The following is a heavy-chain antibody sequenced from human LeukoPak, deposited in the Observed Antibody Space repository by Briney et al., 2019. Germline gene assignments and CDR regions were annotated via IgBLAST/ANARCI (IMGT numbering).Heavy chain of an antibody. J-gene: IGHJ4*02. V-gene: IGHV4-39*01. D-gene: IGHD3-9*01. Sequence: SETLSLTCTVSGGSISSSSYSWGWIRQPPGKGLEWIGSIYYSGSTYYNPSLKSRVTISVDTSKNQFSLKLSSVTAADTAVYYCARGRPSYDILTGYYLYYFDYWGQGTLVTVSS. CDR1: GGSISSSSYS. CDR2: IYYSGST. CDR3: ARGRPSYDILTGYYLYYFDY.